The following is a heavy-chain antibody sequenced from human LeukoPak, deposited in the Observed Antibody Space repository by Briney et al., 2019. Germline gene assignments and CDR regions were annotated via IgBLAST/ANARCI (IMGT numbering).Heavy chain of an antibody. D-gene: IGHD2/OR15-2a*01. CDR2: IDASGGGI. CDR3: ARVLLGVGDAFDI. Sequence: GGSLRLSCAASGFTFRSYAMSWVRQAPGKGLEWVSVIDASGGGIYYADSVKGRFTISRDNSKNTLYLQMNSLRAEDTAVYYCARVLLGVGDAFDIWGQGTMVTVSS. CDR1: GFTFRSYA. J-gene: IGHJ3*02. V-gene: IGHV3-23*01.